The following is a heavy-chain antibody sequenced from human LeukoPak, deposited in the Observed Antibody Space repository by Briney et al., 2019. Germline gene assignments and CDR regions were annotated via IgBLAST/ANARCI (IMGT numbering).Heavy chain of an antibody. CDR3: ARHGGLYSSGWYVDY. Sequence: PGESLKISCKGSGYSFTSYWIAWVRQMPGKGLEWMGVIYPGDSDTRYGPSFQGQVTISADKSISTAYLQWSSLKASDTAMYYCARHGGLYSSGWYVDYWGQGTLVTVSS. CDR1: GYSFTSYW. CDR2: IYPGDSDT. J-gene: IGHJ4*02. V-gene: IGHV5-51*01. D-gene: IGHD6-19*01.